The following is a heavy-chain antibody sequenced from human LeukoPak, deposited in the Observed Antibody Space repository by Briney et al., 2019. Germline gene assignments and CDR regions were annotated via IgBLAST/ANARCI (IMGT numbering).Heavy chain of an antibody. CDR2: IHSNSGGT. CDR3: VRDVVMLPDARGYDH. V-gene: IGHV1-2*02. J-gene: IGHJ4*02. Sequence: ASVKVSCKASGYTFTDYFMHWARQAPGQGLEWMGWIHSNSGGTHCAQRFQGRVTLTRDTSLSTAYMELSGLTPDDTAVYYCVRDVVMLPDARGYDHWGQGTLITVSS. D-gene: IGHD2-2*01. CDR1: GYTFTDYF.